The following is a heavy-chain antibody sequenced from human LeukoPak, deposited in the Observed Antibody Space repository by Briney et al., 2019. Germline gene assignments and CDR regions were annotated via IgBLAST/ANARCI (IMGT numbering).Heavy chain of an antibody. D-gene: IGHD3-22*01. Sequence: APVKVSCKASGYTFTSYGISWVRQAPGQGLEWMGWISAYNGNTNYAQKLQGRVTMTTDTSTSTAYMELRSLRSDDTAVYYCARDLIPIYYYDSSGYYPGVYWGQGTLVTVSS. V-gene: IGHV1-18*01. CDR3: ARDLIPIYYYDSSGYYPGVY. CDR2: ISAYNGNT. CDR1: GYTFTSYG. J-gene: IGHJ4*02.